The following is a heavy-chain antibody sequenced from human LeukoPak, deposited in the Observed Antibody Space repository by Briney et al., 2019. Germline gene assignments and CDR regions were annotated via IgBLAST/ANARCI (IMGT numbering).Heavy chain of an antibody. CDR2: IYYSGST. D-gene: IGHD3-16*02. Sequence: SETLSLTCTVSGGSISSSSYCWGWIRQPPGKGLEWIGSIYYSGSTYHNPSLKSRVTISVETSKNQFSLKLRSVTAADTAVYYCASQMFTFRGVIVGFDYWGQGTLVTVSS. CDR3: ASQMFTFRGVIVGFDY. CDR1: GGSISSSSYC. J-gene: IGHJ4*02. V-gene: IGHV4-39*01.